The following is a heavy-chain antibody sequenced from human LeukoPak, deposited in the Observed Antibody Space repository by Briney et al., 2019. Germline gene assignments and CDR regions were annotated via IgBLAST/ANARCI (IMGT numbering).Heavy chain of an antibody. CDR2: IYYSGST. CDR3: ARHPAPPIAAAGSPYYYYMDV. D-gene: IGHD6-13*01. J-gene: IGHJ6*03. CDR1: GGSISSYY. Sequence: PSETLSLTCTVSGGSISSYYRSWIRQPPGKGLEWIGYIYYSGSTNYNPSLKSRVTISVDTSKNQFSLKLSSVTAADTAAYYCARHPAPPIAAAGSPYYYYMDVWGKGTTVTVSS. V-gene: IGHV4-59*08.